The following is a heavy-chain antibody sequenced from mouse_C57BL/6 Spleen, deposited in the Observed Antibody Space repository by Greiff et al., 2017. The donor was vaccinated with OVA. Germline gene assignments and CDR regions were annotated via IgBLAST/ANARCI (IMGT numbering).Heavy chain of an antibody. CDR1: GYTFTSYW. CDR3: AKPLDSSGFSWYAY. CDR2: IDPSDSYT. D-gene: IGHD3-2*02. V-gene: IGHV1-69*01. Sequence: QVQLQQPGAALVMPGASVKLSCKASGYTFTSYWMHWVKQRPGQGLEWIGEIDPSDSYTNYNQKFKGQSTLTVDKSSSTAYMQLNSLTCEDSAVDNCAKPLDSSGFSWYAYWGQGTLVTVSA. J-gene: IGHJ3*01.